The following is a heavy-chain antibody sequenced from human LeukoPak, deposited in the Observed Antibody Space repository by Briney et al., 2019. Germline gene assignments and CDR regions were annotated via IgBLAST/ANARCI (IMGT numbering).Heavy chain of an antibody. CDR3: ARGFGVVISGAFDI. CDR2: ISAYNGNT. D-gene: IGHD3-3*01. CDR1: GYTFTSYG. Sequence: ASVKVSCKASGYTFTSYGISWVRQAPGQGLEWMGWISAYNGNTNYAQKLQGRVTMTTDTSTSTAYMELSSLRSEDTAVYYCARGFGVVISGAFDIWGQGTMVTVSS. J-gene: IGHJ3*02. V-gene: IGHV1-18*01.